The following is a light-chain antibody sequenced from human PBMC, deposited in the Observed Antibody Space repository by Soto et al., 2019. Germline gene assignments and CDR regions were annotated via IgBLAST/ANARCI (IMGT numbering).Light chain of an antibody. Sequence: QSVLTQPASVSGSPGQSITISCTGTSSDVGIYNYVSWYQQHPGKAPKLMIYQVTNRPSGVSNRFSGSKSGNTASLTISGLQAEGEADYYCSSYTSSTNYVFGTGTKV. CDR3: SSYTSSTNYV. CDR1: SSDVGIYNY. CDR2: QVT. J-gene: IGLJ1*01. V-gene: IGLV2-14*01.